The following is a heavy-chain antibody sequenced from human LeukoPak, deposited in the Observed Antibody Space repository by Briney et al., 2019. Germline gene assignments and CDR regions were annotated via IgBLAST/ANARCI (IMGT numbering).Heavy chain of an antibody. J-gene: IGHJ4*02. V-gene: IGHV1-18*01. Sequence: ASVKVSCKASGYTFSTYGISWVREAPGRGLEWMGWISAYNGNTNYAQKLQGRVTMTTDTSTSTAYMELRSLRSDDTAVYYCARVGGAWIPDYWGQGTLVTVSS. CDR1: GYTFSTYG. CDR2: ISAYNGNT. D-gene: IGHD5-18*01. CDR3: ARVGGAWIPDY.